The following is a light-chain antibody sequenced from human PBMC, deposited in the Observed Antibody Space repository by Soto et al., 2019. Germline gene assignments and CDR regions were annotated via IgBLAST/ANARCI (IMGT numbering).Light chain of an antibody. CDR3: SSYTSSSTL. V-gene: IGLV2-14*01. CDR2: EVS. Sequence: QSALTQPASVSGSPGQTITISCAGSTSDIGGYNYVSWYQQYPGRTPKLLIFEVSLRPAWISNRFSGSKSGNTASLNISGLQADDEADYYCSSYTSSSTLFGGGTQLTVL. CDR1: TSDIGGYNY. J-gene: IGLJ2*01.